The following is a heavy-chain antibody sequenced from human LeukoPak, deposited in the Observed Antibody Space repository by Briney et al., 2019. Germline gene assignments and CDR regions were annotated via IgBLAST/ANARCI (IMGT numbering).Heavy chain of an antibody. CDR2: IIYSGNT. D-gene: IGHD6-13*01. J-gene: IGHJ4*02. CDR3: VRHFHGSGYVVDF. CDR1: SASISSTSYY. V-gene: IGHV4-39*01. Sequence: SETLSLTCTVSSASISSTSYYWGWIRQPPEKGLEWIGGIIYSGNTYYNPSLKSRVTISVDTTKNQFSLKLTSVTAADTAVYFCVRHFHGSGYVVDFWGQGTLVTVSS.